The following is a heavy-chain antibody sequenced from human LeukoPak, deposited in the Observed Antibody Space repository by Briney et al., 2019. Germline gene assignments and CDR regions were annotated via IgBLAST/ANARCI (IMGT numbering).Heavy chain of an antibody. Sequence: GGSLRLSCAASGFIFSSCWMSWVRQAPGKGLEWVANIKQDGSEKYYVDSVKGRFTISRDNAKNSLYLQMNSVRAEDTAVYYCARDLDYYGSGSYIWGQGTLVTVSS. CDR3: ARDLDYYGSGSYI. CDR1: GFIFSSCW. D-gene: IGHD3-10*01. V-gene: IGHV3-7*01. CDR2: IKQDGSEK. J-gene: IGHJ4*02.